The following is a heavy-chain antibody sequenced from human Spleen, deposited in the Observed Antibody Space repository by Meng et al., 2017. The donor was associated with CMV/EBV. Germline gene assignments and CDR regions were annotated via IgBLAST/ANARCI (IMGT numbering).Heavy chain of an antibody. J-gene: IGHJ6*02. CDR2: IDHSGST. Sequence: SETLSLTCAVYGGSLSGDYWSWIRQPPGKGLECIGEIDHSGSTNYNPSLRSRLTMSIDTSKKQFSLQLRSVTAADTAVYYCARRRTVKQLVFTRPDYYGVDVRGQGTTVTVSS. CDR3: ARRRTVKQLVFTRPDYYGVDV. CDR1: GGSLSGDY. D-gene: IGHD6-13*01. V-gene: IGHV4-34*01.